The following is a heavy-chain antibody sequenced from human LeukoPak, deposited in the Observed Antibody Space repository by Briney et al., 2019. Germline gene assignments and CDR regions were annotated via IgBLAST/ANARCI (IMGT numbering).Heavy chain of an antibody. Sequence: GGSLRLSCAASGFTFTSYSMNWVRQAPGKGLEWASTISGGGGSTYYADSVKGRFAISRDNSKNTLHLQMNSLRAEDTAVYYCAKSAYYDSSGFYREYYFDYWGQGTLVTVSS. CDR3: AKSAYYDSSGFYREYYFDY. CDR1: GFTFTSYS. V-gene: IGHV3-23*01. J-gene: IGHJ4*02. D-gene: IGHD3-22*01. CDR2: ISGGGGST.